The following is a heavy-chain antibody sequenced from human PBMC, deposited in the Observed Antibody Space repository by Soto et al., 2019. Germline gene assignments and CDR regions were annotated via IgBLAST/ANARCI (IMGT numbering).Heavy chain of an antibody. CDR1: GYTFTSYA. J-gene: IGHJ6*02. V-gene: IGHV1-3*01. CDR3: ARDLVYCSSTSCYPGDYYYYGMDV. D-gene: IGHD2-2*01. Sequence: ASVKVSCKASGYTFTSYAMHWVRQAPGQRLEWMGWINAGNGNTKYSQKFQGRVTITRDTSASTAYTELSSLRSEDTAVYYCARDLVYCSSTSCYPGDYYYYGMDVWGQGTTVTVS. CDR2: INAGNGNT.